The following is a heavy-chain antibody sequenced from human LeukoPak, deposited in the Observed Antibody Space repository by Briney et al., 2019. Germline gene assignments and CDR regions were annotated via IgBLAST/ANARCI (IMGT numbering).Heavy chain of an antibody. J-gene: IGHJ4*02. CDR2: INGDGSST. D-gene: IGHD6-13*01. V-gene: IGHV3-74*01. CDR1: GFIFSSYW. Sequence: GGSLRLSCAASGFIFSSYWMHWVRQAPGKGLVWVSRINGDGSSTTYVDSVMGRFTISRDNAKNTLYLQMNSVRAEDTAVYYCARGNIAAAGIHYWGQGTLVIVSS. CDR3: ARGNIAAAGIHY.